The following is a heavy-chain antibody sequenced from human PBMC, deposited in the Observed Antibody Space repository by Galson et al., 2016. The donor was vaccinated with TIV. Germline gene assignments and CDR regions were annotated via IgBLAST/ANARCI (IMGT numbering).Heavy chain of an antibody. V-gene: IGHV3-7*01. CDR2: IKQDGSEK. CDR1: GFTFSSYW. Sequence: SLRLSCAASGFTFSSYWMSWVRQAPGKGLEWVANIKQDGSEKYYVDSVKGRFTISRDNAKNSLFLQMNSLRAEDRAVYYCARDFSPGYGSSFNDYWGQGTLVTVSS. J-gene: IGHJ4*02. CDR3: ARDFSPGYGSSFNDY. D-gene: IGHD6-13*01.